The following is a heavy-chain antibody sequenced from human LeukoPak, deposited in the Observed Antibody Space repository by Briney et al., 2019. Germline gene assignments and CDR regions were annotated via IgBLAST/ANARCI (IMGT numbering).Heavy chain of an antibody. Sequence: QPGRSLRLSCAASGFTFSSYAMHWVRQAPGKGLEWVAVISYDGSNKYYADSVKGRFTISRDNSKNTLYLQMNSLRAEDTAVYYCARGGSSSSIFDYWGQGTLVTASS. CDR1: GFTFSSYA. V-gene: IGHV3-30-3*01. CDR2: ISYDGSNK. CDR3: ARGGSSSSIFDY. D-gene: IGHD6-13*01. J-gene: IGHJ4*02.